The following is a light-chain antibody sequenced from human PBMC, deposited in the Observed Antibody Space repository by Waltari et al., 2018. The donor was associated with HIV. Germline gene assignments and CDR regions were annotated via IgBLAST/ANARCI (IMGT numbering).Light chain of an antibody. V-gene: IGKV3-11*01. CDR3: QQLRNWLT. CDR1: QSVGTY. Sequence: EIVLTQSPATLSLSPGERAPLSCRASQSVGTYLAWYQQKPGQAPRLLIYDASKRDTGIPARFSGSGSETDFTLTISSLEPEDFAVYYCQQLRNWLTFGGGTKVEIK. J-gene: IGKJ4*01. CDR2: DAS.